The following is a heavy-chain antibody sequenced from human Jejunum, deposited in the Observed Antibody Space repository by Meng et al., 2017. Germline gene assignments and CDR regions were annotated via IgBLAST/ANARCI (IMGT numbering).Heavy chain of an antibody. Sequence: VESGVGVGWPGGSLRRCVAASGLTFSKYAWTWVRQGPGKGLEWVSSISGGGGGRYYADSVKGRFTISRDDSKDTLYLQVSSLRAEDTAVYYCAKDLYEYIWGNYDYWGRGTLVTVSS. D-gene: IGHD3-16*01. V-gene: IGHV3-23*04. CDR2: ISGGGGGR. CDR3: AKDLYEYIWGNYDY. CDR1: GLTFSKYA. J-gene: IGHJ4*02.